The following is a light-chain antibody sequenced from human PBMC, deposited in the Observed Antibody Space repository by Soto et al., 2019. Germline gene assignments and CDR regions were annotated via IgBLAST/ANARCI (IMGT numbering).Light chain of an antibody. V-gene: IGKV1-39*01. CDR1: QSISSY. J-gene: IGKJ2*01. CDR2: AAP. Sequence: DIQMTQSPSSLSASVGDRVTITCRASQSISSYLNGYQQKPGKAPKLLIYAAPSLQSGVPSRFSGSGSVTDFTLTISSLQPEDFATYYCQQSYSTPYTFGQGPKLEIK. CDR3: QQSYSTPYT.